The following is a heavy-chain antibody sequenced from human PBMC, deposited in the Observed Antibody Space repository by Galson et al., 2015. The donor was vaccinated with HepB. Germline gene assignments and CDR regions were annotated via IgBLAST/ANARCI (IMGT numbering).Heavy chain of an antibody. V-gene: IGHV3-33*01. CDR1: GFTFRTYG. J-gene: IGHJ2*01. CDR3: AGDKSWYFDL. CDR2: IWYDASIK. Sequence: SLRLSCAASGFTFRTYGMHWVRQAPGKGLEWVAVIWYDASIKYYADSVKGRFTISRDNSKNIQYLQMNSLRAEDTAIYYCAGDKSWYFDLWGRGTLVTVSS.